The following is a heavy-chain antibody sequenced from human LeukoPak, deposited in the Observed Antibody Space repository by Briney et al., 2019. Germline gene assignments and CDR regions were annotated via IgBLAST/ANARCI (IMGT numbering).Heavy chain of an antibody. D-gene: IGHD3-3*01. CDR3: ARVGSVTNFGVVSYYFDY. Sequence: GASLKISSKASGYGFDYYWIAWVRQMPGKGLEWMGIVYPDDSDSTYSPSFQGQVTISVDKSINTAYLQWSSLKASNTAIYYCARVGSVTNFGVVSYYFDYWGQGTLVTVSS. CDR2: VYPDDSDS. V-gene: IGHV5-51*01. J-gene: IGHJ4*02. CDR1: GYGFDYYW.